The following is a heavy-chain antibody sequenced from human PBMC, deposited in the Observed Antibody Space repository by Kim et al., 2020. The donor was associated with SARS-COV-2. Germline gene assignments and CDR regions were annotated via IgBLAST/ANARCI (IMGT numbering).Heavy chain of an antibody. CDR3: VGGSGYPTLYYYYGMDV. CDR2: IYYSGST. D-gene: IGHD3-3*01. J-gene: IGHJ6*02. CDR1: GGSISSSSYY. V-gene: IGHV4-39*01. Sequence: SETLSLTCTVSGGSISSSSYYWGWIRQPPGKGLEWIGSIYYSGSTYYNPSLKSRVTISVDTSKNQFSLKLSSVTAADTAVYYCVGGSGYPTLYYYYGMDVWGQGTTVTVSS.